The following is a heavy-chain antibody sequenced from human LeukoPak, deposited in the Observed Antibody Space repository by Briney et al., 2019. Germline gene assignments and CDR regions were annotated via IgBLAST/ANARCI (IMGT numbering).Heavy chain of an antibody. J-gene: IGHJ4*02. Sequence: ASVKVSCKASGYTFTSYDINWVRQATGQGLEWMGWMNPNSGNTGYAQKFQGRVTMTRNTSISTAYMELSSLRSEDTALYYCAKAHHQRSYYYDSSGYYYFDYWGQGTLVTVSS. CDR2: MNPNSGNT. CDR1: GYTFTSYD. D-gene: IGHD3-22*01. CDR3: AKAHHQRSYYYDSSGYYYFDY. V-gene: IGHV1-8*01.